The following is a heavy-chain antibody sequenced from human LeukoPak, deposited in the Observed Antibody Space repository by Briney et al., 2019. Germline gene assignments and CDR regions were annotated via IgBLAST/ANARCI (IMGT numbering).Heavy chain of an antibody. Sequence: PGGSLRLSCAASGFTFSSYAMSWVRQAPGKGLEWVSAISGSGGSTYYADSVKGRFTISRDNSKNTLYLQMNSLRAEDTAVYYCAKDSRYGSGSLPHFDYWGQGTLVTVSS. J-gene: IGHJ4*02. CDR3: AKDSRYGSGSLPHFDY. D-gene: IGHD3-10*01. CDR2: ISGSGGST. V-gene: IGHV3-23*01. CDR1: GFTFSSYA.